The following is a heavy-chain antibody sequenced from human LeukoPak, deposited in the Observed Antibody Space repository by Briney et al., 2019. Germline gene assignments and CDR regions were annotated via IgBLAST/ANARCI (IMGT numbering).Heavy chain of an antibody. CDR1: GGSISSYY. CDR2: IYYSGST. V-gene: IGHV4-59*01. Sequence: SETLSLTCTVSGGSISSYYWSWIRQRPGKGLEWIGYIYYSGSTNYNPSLKSRVTISVDTSKNQFSLKLSSVTAADTAVYYCARTRITMVRGVITHPFDYWGQGTLFTVSS. CDR3: ARTRITMVRGVITHPFDY. D-gene: IGHD3-10*01. J-gene: IGHJ4*02.